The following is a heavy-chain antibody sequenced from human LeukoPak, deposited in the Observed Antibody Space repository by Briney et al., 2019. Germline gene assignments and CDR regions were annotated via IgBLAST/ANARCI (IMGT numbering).Heavy chain of an antibody. J-gene: IGHJ4*02. Sequence: GGSLRLSCAASGFTFSSYAMNWVRQAPGKGLEWVSGISSSGGGTYYADSVKGRFTISRDNSKNTLYLQMNSLRAEDTAVYYCANERRGYSYGDYFDYWGQGTLVTVSS. D-gene: IGHD5-18*01. V-gene: IGHV3-23*01. CDR3: ANERRGYSYGDYFDY. CDR2: ISSSGGGT. CDR1: GFTFSSYA.